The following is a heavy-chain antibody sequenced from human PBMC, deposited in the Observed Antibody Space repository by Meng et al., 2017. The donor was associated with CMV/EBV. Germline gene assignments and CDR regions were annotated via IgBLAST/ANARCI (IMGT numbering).Heavy chain of an antibody. D-gene: IGHD3-3*01. CDR1: GGSVSRGSSY. CDR2: IYYSGST. Sequence: VSGGSVSRGSSYWSWIRQPPGKGLGWIGYIYYSGSTNYNPSLKSRVTISVDTSKNQFSLKLSSVTAADTAVYYCARLYYDFWSGYDRWGQGTLVTVSS. CDR3: ARLYYDFWSGYDR. V-gene: IGHV4-61*01. J-gene: IGHJ5*02.